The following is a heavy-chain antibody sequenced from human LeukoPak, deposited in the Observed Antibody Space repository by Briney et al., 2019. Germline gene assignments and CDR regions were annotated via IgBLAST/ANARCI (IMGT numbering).Heavy chain of an antibody. CDR1: GFTFRSYG. J-gene: IGHJ4*02. V-gene: IGHV3-30*18. CDR3: AKDRRTGTSLINFDY. CDR2: ISYDGGNE. Sequence: GGSLRLSCAASGFTFRSYGMHWVRQAPGKGLDWVAVISYDGGNEYYPDSVKGRFNISRDNSKNTLYLQMNSLRSEDTAVYYCAKDRRTGTSLINFDYWGQGALVTVSS. D-gene: IGHD2-8*02.